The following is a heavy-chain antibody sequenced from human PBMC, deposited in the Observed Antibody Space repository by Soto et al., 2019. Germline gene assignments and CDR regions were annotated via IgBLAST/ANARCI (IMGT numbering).Heavy chain of an antibody. CDR1: GFTFSNYC. CDR3: ASEYGSGSYGPYCALDV. J-gene: IGHJ6*02. CDR2: ISNSGGTP. V-gene: IGHV3-23*01. Sequence: AGSLRLSCAASGFTFSNYCMTCVRQAPGKGLEWVSRISNSGGTPYSADSVKGRFTISTDNSKNTLYLQLDSLRANDKAIDYCASEYGSGSYGPYCALDVWGRGTTVTVSS. D-gene: IGHD3-10*01.